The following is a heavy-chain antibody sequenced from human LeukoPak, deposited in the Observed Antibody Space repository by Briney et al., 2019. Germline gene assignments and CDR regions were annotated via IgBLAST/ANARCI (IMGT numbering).Heavy chain of an antibody. CDR1: GYTFSSYG. CDR3: ARDRGRAHDAFDI. V-gene: IGHV1-18*01. Sequence: GASVNVSCKSSGYTFSSYGIIWVRQAPGQGLECMGWINRYNGNTNYAQKLQGRVTMTTDTSTTTAYMELRSLRSDDTAVYYCARDRGRAHDAFDIWGQGTMATVSS. CDR2: INRYNGNT. D-gene: IGHD3-10*01. J-gene: IGHJ3*02.